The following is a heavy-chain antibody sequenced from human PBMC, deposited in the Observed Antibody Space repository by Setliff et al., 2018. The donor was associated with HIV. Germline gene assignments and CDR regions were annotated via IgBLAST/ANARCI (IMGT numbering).Heavy chain of an antibody. CDR3: VRGVTRDISGYYRDEYFQH. V-gene: IGHV1-18*01. D-gene: IGHD3-22*01. J-gene: IGHJ1*01. Sequence: GASVKVSCKASDYPFSNFGISWVRQAPGQGLEWMAWINVYNGDTNFAQSLQGRVTLTTDTSTNTAYMEMRTLRSDDTAVYYCVRGVTRDISGYYRDEYFQHWGQGTPVTVSS. CDR2: INVYNGDT. CDR1: DYPFSNFG.